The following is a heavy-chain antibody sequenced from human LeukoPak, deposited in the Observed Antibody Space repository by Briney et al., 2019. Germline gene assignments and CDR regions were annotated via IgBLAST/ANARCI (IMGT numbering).Heavy chain of an antibody. CDR1: GFTFSSYW. V-gene: IGHV3-7*01. CDR3: ARDLGREYGSGDV. CDR2: IKQDGSEK. J-gene: IGHJ4*02. D-gene: IGHD3-10*01. Sequence: GGSLRLSCAASGFTFSSYWMSWVRQAPGKGLEWVANIKQDGSEKYYVDSVKGRFTISRGNAKNSLYLQMNSLRAEDTAVYYCARDLGREYGSGDVWGQGTLVTVSS.